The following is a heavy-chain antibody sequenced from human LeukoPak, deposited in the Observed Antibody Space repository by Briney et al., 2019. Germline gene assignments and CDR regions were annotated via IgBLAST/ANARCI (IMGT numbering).Heavy chain of an antibody. CDR3: ARGGGKDAFDI. V-gene: IGHV4-59*12. J-gene: IGHJ3*02. CDR2: MYYSGST. Sequence: PSETLSLTCSVSGGSISSYQWSWIRQPPGKGLEWIGYMYYSGSTNYNPSLKSRVTISVDRSKNQFSLKLSSVTAADTAVYYCARGGGKDAFDIWGQGTMVTVSS. CDR1: GGSISSYQ. D-gene: IGHD3-16*01.